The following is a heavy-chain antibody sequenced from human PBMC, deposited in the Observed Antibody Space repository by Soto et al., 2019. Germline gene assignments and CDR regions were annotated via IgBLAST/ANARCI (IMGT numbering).Heavy chain of an antibody. CDR1: GGSFSGYY. V-gene: IGHV4-34*01. CDR2: INHSGST. J-gene: IGHJ5*02. Sequence: SETLSLTCAVYGGSFSGYYWSWIRQPPGKGLEWIGEINHSGSTNYNPSLKSRVTISVDTSKNQFSLKLSSVTAADTAVYYCARDKGYSSGWWFGPWGQGTLVTVSS. D-gene: IGHD6-19*01. CDR3: ARDKGYSSGWWFGP.